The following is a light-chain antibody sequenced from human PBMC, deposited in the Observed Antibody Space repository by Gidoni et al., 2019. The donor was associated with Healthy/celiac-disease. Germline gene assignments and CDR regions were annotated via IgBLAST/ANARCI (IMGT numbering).Light chain of an antibody. Sequence: DIQMTQSPSSLSASVGDRVTITCQASQDISNYLNWYQQKPGKAPKLLIYDASNLETGVPSRFSGSGSGTDFTCTISSLQPEDIATYYCQQYDNLPITFXXXTRLEIK. J-gene: IGKJ5*01. CDR2: DAS. V-gene: IGKV1-33*01. CDR3: QQYDNLPIT. CDR1: QDISNY.